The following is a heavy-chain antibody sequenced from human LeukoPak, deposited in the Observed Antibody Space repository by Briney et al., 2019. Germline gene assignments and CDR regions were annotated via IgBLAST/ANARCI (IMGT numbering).Heavy chain of an antibody. CDR3: ARQWRGPAVPFDF. Sequence: ASVKVSCKASGYTFTGYYIYWVRQAPGQGLEWIGWINPNNGGTNYTQKFQGRVTMTRDTSMSSASMELIRLTSDDTAVYYCARQWRGPAVPFDFWGQGTVVTVSS. CDR2: INPNNGGT. D-gene: IGHD6-19*01. V-gene: IGHV1-2*02. CDR1: GYTFTGYY. J-gene: IGHJ4*02.